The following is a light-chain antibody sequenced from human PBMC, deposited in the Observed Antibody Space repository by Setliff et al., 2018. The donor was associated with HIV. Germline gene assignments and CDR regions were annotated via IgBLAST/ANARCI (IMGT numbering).Light chain of an antibody. CDR2: RDT. V-gene: IGLV3-9*01. Sequence: SYELTQPLSVSVALGQTARITCGGNNIGRKNVHWYQQKAGQAPVPVIYRDTNRPSGIPERFSGSNSGNMATLTISRAQAGDEADYYCQVWDSSTVVFGGGTQLTVL. CDR3: QVWDSSTVV. CDR1: NIGRKN. J-gene: IGLJ2*01.